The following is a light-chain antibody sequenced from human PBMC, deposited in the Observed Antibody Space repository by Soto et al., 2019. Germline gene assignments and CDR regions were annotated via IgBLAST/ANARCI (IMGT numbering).Light chain of an antibody. CDR2: DAS. CDR3: QQRSTWPPI. V-gene: IGKV3-11*01. Sequence: EIVLTQSPATLSLSPGERATLSCRASQGISSYLAWYQQKPGQAPRLLIYDASNRGTGIPARFSGSGSETDFTLTISSLEPEDFAVYYCQQRSTWPPIFGPGTKVDIK. CDR1: QGISSY. J-gene: IGKJ3*01.